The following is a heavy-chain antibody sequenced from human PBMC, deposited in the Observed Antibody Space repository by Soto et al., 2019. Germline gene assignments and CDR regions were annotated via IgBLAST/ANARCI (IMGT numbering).Heavy chain of an antibody. V-gene: IGHV3-30*18. D-gene: IGHD1-7*01. CDR1: GFTFSNYG. CDR3: VKGMGNYRALDY. J-gene: IGHJ4*02. Sequence: QVQLVESGGGVVQPGRSLRLSCAASGFTFSNYGMYWVRQAPGKGLEWVAFISYDGSSKFYADPMKGRHTISRDNAKNTLYLQMNSLRAEDTAVYDCVKGMGNYRALDYWGQGTLVTVSP. CDR2: ISYDGSSK.